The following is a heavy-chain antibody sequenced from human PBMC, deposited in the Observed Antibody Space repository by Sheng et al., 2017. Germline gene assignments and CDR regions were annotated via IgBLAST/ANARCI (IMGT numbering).Heavy chain of an antibody. CDR2: IYYSGST. CDR1: GGSLSNSNYF. Sequence: QVQLQESGPGLVKPSETLSLTCTVSGGSLSNSNYFWGWIRQPPGKGLEWIGSIYYSGSTSYNPSLKSRVTISVDTSKNQFSLRLNSVTAADTAMYYCASPAAGAFDIWGQGTMVIVSS. D-gene: IGHD6-25*01. V-gene: IGHV4-39*07. CDR3: ASPAAGAFDI. J-gene: IGHJ3*02.